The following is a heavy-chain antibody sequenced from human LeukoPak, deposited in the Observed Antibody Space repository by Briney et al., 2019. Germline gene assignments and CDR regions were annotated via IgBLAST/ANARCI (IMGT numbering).Heavy chain of an antibody. D-gene: IGHD5-18*01. Sequence: SQTLSLTCTVSGGSISSGDYYWSWIRQPPGKGLEWIGYIYYSGSTYYNPSLKSRVTISVDTSKNQFSLKLSSVTAADTAVYYCARQAKDTAMVWYFDLWGRGTLVTVSS. CDR3: ARQAKDTAMVWYFDL. CDR1: GGSISSGDYY. CDR2: IYYSGST. J-gene: IGHJ2*01. V-gene: IGHV4-30-4*08.